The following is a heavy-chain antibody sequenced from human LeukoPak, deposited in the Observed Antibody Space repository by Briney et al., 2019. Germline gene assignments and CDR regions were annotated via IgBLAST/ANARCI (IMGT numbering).Heavy chain of an antibody. D-gene: IGHD6-19*01. CDR1: GYTFTGYY. Sequence: ASVKVSCKASGYTFTGYYMHWVRQAPGQGLEWMGWINPNSGGTNYAQKFQGRVTMTRDTSISTVYMELSRLRPDDTAVYYCARDYTGSGWLDYWGQGALVTVSS. V-gene: IGHV1-2*02. CDR3: ARDYTGSGWLDY. CDR2: INPNSGGT. J-gene: IGHJ4*02.